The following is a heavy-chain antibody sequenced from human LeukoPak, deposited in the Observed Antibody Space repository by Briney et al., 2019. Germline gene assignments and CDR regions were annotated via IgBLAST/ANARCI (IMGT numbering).Heavy chain of an antibody. Sequence: GGSLRLSCAASGFTFDDYAMHWVRQAPGEGLEWVSGISWNRGSIGYADSVKGRFTISRDNAKNSLYLQMNSLRAEDTALYYCAQDRDPRTYYDCWSGYYTGGHGMDVWGQGTTVTVSS. CDR3: AQDRDPRTYYDCWSGYYTGGHGMDV. CDR2: ISWNRGSI. D-gene: IGHD3-3*01. CDR1: GFTFDDYA. V-gene: IGHV3-9*01. J-gene: IGHJ6*02.